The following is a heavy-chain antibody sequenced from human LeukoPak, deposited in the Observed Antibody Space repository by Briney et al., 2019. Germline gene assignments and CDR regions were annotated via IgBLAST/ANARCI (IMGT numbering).Heavy chain of an antibody. D-gene: IGHD6-19*01. Sequence: ASVKVSCKASGYSFTDKYMHWVRQAPGQGLEWMGWINPNSGGTNYAQKFQGRVTMTTDTSMSTAFMELSSLRSEDTAVYYCARRAVGNSYYYSMDVWGKGTTVTVSS. J-gene: IGHJ6*03. CDR3: ARRAVGNSYYYSMDV. CDR1: GYSFTDKY. V-gene: IGHV1-2*02. CDR2: INPNSGGT.